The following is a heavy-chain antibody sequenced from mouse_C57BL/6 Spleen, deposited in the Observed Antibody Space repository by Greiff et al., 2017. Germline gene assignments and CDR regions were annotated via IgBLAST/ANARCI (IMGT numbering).Heavy chain of an antibody. V-gene: IGHV1-52*01. CDR1: GYTFTSYW. CDR3: ARGTTTVVDAMDY. D-gene: IGHD1-1*01. J-gene: IGHJ4*01. CDR2: IDPSDSET. Sequence: VQLQQSGAELVRPGSSVKLSCKASGYTFTSYWMHWVKQRPIQGLEWIGNIDPSDSETHYNQKFKDKATLTVDKSSSTAYMQLSSLTSEDSAVYYCARGTTTVVDAMDYWGQGTSVTVSS.